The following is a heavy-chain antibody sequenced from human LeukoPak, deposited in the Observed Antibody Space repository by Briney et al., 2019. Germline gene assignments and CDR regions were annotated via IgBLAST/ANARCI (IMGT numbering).Heavy chain of an antibody. CDR3: AKDLSGSPIWLDP. CDR1: GFTFSSYA. D-gene: IGHD1-26*01. CDR2: ISYDGSNK. J-gene: IGHJ5*02. Sequence: PGGSLRLSCAASGFTFSSYAMHWVRQAPGKGLEWVAVISYDGSNKYYADSVKGRFTISRDNSRNTLYLQMSSLRAEDTAIYYCAKDLSGSPIWLDPRGQGTLVTVSS. V-gene: IGHV3-30-3*01.